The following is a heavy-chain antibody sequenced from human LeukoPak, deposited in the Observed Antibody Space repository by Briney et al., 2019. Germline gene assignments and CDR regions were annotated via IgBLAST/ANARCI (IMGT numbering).Heavy chain of an antibody. V-gene: IGHV4-39*07. CDR1: GGSISSSSYY. J-gene: IGHJ4*02. CDR3: ARNYYDSRGGTYYFDY. CDR2: IYHSGST. Sequence: SETLSLTCIVSGGSISSSSYYWGWIRQPPGKGLEWIGSIYHSGSTYYNPSLKSRVTISVDTSKNQFSLKLSSVTAADTAVYYCARNYYDSRGGTYYFDYWGQGTLVTVSS. D-gene: IGHD3-22*01.